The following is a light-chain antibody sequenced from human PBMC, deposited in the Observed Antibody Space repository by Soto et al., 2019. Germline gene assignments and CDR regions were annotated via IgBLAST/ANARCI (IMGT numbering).Light chain of an antibody. CDR1: RYIRSD. V-gene: IGKV1-6*01. CDR3: LQDYNYPWT. CDR2: TAS. Sequence: GRVSITCGSSRYIRSDLSWYQQRPGQAPKVLIYTASSLQSGVPSRFSGSGSGTDFTLTISSLQPEDCATYYCLQDYNYPWTFGQGTKVDI. J-gene: IGKJ1*01.